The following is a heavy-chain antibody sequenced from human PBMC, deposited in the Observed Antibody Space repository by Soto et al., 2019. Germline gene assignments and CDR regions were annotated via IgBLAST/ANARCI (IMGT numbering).Heavy chain of an antibody. J-gene: IGHJ4*02. Sequence: GASVKVSCKASGYTFTSYYMHWVRQSPGQGLEWMGIINPSGGSTSYAQKFQGRVTMTRDTSTSTVYMELSSLRSEDTAVYYCAISGGSCYRVFCFDYWGQGTLVTVSS. CDR1: GYTFTSYY. D-gene: IGHD2-15*01. CDR3: AISGGSCYRVFCFDY. CDR2: INPSGGST. V-gene: IGHV1-46*03.